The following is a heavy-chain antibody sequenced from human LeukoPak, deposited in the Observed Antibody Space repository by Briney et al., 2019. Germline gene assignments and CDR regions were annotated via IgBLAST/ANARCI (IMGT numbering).Heavy chain of an antibody. Sequence: SVKVSCKASGGTFISYAISWVRQAPGQGLEWMGRIIPIFGIANYAQKFQGRVTITADKSTSTAYMELSSLRSEDTAVYYCARDSPSIVATIEAYYFDYWGQGTLVTVSS. CDR3: ARDSPSIVATIEAYYFDY. CDR2: IIPIFGIA. CDR1: GGTFISYA. J-gene: IGHJ4*02. V-gene: IGHV1-69*04. D-gene: IGHD5-12*01.